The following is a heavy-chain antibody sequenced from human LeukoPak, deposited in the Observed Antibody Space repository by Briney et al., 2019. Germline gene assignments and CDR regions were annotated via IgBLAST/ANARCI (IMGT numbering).Heavy chain of an antibody. D-gene: IGHD3-22*01. CDR3: ARLSEITMIVGGYFDY. Sequence: PGGSLRLSCAASGFTFSSYWMSWVRQAPGKGLEWVANIKQDGSEKYYVDSVKGRFTISRDNAKNSLYLQMNSLRAEDTAVYYCARLSEITMIVGGYFDYWGQGTLVTVSS. V-gene: IGHV3-7*01. CDR1: GFTFSSYW. CDR2: IKQDGSEK. J-gene: IGHJ4*02.